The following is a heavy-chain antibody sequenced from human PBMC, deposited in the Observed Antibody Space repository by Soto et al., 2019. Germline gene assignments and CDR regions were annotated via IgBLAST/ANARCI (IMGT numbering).Heavy chain of an antibody. Sequence: LGESLKISCQSSGYSFSNFWIAWVRQMPGKGLEWLGIIYPDDSDTRYSPSFLGQDTISADKSIKTTYLQWNSLKASDTAIYFCASSALVTSTMKYFDLWGQGTLVTVSS. CDR2: IYPDDSDT. CDR1: GYSFSNFW. D-gene: IGHD3-16*01. CDR3: ASSALVTSTMKYFDL. V-gene: IGHV5-51*01. J-gene: IGHJ4*02.